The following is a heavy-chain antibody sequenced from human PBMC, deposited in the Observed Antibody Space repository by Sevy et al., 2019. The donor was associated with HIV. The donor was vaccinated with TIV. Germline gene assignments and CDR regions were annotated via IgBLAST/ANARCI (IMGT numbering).Heavy chain of an antibody. CDR3: ARVTDYYDSSGYYGAGAFDI. D-gene: IGHD3-22*01. CDR2: INSDGSST. V-gene: IGHV3-74*01. CDR1: GFTFSSYW. Sequence: GGSLRLSCAASGFTFSSYWMHWVRQAPGKGLVWISRINSDGSSTSYADSVKGRFTISRDNAKNTLYLQMNSLRAEDTAVYYCARVTDYYDSSGYYGAGAFDIWGQGTMVTVSS. J-gene: IGHJ3*02.